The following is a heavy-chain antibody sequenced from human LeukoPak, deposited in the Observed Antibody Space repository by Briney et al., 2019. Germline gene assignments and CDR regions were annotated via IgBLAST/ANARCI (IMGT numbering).Heavy chain of an antibody. CDR3: AKSGPDTTMLHGFDK. D-gene: IGHD3-10*01. CDR1: GFRFDDYG. CDR2: ISWNSVTI. J-gene: IGHJ4*02. Sequence: GRSLRLSCVGPGFRFDDYGMHWVRQAPGKGLEWVAGISWNSVTIEYGDSVKGRFTISRDNARNSLFLQMHSLTVEDTALYYCAKSGPDTTMLHGFDKWGQGTLVAVSS. V-gene: IGHV3-9*01.